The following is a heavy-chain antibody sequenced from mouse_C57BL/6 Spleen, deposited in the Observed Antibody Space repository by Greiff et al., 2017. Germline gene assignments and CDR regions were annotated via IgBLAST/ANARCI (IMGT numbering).Heavy chain of an antibody. CDR2: IWSGGST. CDR3: ASTWYFDY. Sequence: QVQLQQSGPGLVQPSQSLSITCTVSGFSLTSYGVHWVRQSPGKGLEWLGVIWSGGSTDYNAAFISRLSISKDNSKSQVFFKMNSLQANDTAIYYCASTWYFDYWGQGTTLTVSS. CDR1: GFSLTSYG. V-gene: IGHV2-2*02. J-gene: IGHJ2*01.